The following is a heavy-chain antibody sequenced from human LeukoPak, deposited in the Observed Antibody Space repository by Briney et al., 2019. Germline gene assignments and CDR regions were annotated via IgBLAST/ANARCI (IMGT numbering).Heavy chain of an antibody. CDR3: ARRMVRGID. D-gene: IGHD3-10*01. V-gene: IGHV3-66*04. J-gene: IGHJ4*02. Sequence: GGSLRLSCAASGFTFSSYWMSWVRQAPGKGLEWVSVIYSGGSTYYADSVKGRFTISRDNSKNTLYLQMNGLRAEDTAVYYCARRMVRGIDWGQGTLVTVSS. CDR1: GFTFSSYW. CDR2: IYSGGST.